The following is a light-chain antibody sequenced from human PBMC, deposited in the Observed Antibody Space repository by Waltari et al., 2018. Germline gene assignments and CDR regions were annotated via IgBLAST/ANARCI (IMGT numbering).Light chain of an antibody. V-gene: IGKV3-20*01. Sequence: EIVLTQSPGTLSLSPGERATLSCRASQSVTRSLAWYQQKPGQAPRLLIYGASSRATGIPDRFSGGGSGTDFSLTINRLEPEDFAMYYCQHYVSLPATFGXGXXXEI. CDR3: QHYVSLPAT. CDR2: GAS. J-gene: IGKJ1*01. CDR1: QSVTRS.